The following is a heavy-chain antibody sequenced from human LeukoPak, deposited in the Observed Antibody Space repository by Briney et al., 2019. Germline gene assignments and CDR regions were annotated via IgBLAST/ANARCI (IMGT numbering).Heavy chain of an antibody. J-gene: IGHJ3*01. Sequence: SQTLSLTCTVSGGSISSGGYYWSWIRQHPGKGLEWIGYIYYSGSSYYNPSLKSRVTISVDTSKNQFSLKLSSVTAADTAVYYCASDPTWPDAFDFWGQGTMVTVSS. V-gene: IGHV4-31*03. CDR3: ASDPTWPDAFDF. CDR1: GGSISSGGYY. CDR2: IYYSGSS.